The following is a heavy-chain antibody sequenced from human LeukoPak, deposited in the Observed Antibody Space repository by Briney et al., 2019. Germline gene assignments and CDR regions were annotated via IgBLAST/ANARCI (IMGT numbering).Heavy chain of an antibody. D-gene: IGHD3-22*01. Sequence: PSETLSLTCTVSGGSISSSSYYWGWIRQPPGKGLEWIRSIYYSGSTYYNPSLKSRVTISVDTSKNQFSLKLSSVTAADTAVYYCARDPSYDSSGYWFDPWGQGTLVTVSS. CDR3: ARDPSYDSSGYWFDP. V-gene: IGHV4-39*07. CDR1: GGSISSSSYY. CDR2: IYYSGST. J-gene: IGHJ5*02.